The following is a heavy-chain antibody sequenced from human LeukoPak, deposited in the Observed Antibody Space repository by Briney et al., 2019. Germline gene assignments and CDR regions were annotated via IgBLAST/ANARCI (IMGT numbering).Heavy chain of an antibody. V-gene: IGHV3-73*01. J-gene: IGHJ6*02. D-gene: IGHD1-26*01. CDR3: IRGAASGSYYGFDV. Sequence: GGSLRLSCAASGFTFSGSTMHWVRQASGKGLEWVGRIRSKANNYATAYATSVKGRFTLSRDDSKNTAYLQMNRLKTEDTAVYYCIRGAASGSYYGFDVWGQGATVTVSS. CDR1: GFTFSGST. CDR2: IRSKANNYAT.